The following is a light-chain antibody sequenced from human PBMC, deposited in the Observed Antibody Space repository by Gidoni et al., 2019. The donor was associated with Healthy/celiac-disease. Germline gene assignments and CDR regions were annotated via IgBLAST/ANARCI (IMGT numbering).Light chain of an antibody. CDR3: QLYYTSSPYT. Sequence: DIQMTQSPSSLSASVGDRVTITCRASQTISNWLAWYQQKPGKAPKLLIYKASYLESGVPSRFSGGGSGTEFTLTISSLQPDDFATYYCQLYYTSSPYTFGQGTKLEIK. V-gene: IGKV1-5*03. J-gene: IGKJ2*01. CDR1: QTISNW. CDR2: KAS.